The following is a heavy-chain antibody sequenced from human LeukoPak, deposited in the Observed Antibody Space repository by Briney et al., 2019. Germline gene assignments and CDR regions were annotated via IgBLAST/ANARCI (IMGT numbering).Heavy chain of an antibody. CDR2: IIPIFGTA. J-gene: IGHJ3*02. D-gene: IGHD3-22*01. V-gene: IGHV1-69*06. CDR1: GGTFSSYA. Sequence: SVKVSCKASGGTFSSYAISWVRQAPGQGLEWMGGIIPIFGTANYAQKFQGGVTITADKSTSTAYMELSSLRSEDTAVYYCARGRHYYDSSDYYYEGDAFDIWGQGTMVTVSS. CDR3: ARGRHYYDSSDYYYEGDAFDI.